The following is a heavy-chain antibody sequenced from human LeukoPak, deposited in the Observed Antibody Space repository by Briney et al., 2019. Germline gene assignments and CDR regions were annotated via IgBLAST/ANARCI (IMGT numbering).Heavy chain of an antibody. CDR1: GYTFTSYY. Sequence: ASVKVSCKASGYTFTSYYMHWERQAPGQGLEWMGIINPSGGSTSYAQKFQGRVTMTRDTSTSTVYMELSSLRSEDTAVYYCARDDHGGVLRYFDWSSYLFDYWGQGTLVTVSS. D-gene: IGHD3-9*01. J-gene: IGHJ4*02. CDR3: ARDDHGGVLRYFDWSSYLFDY. CDR2: INPSGGST. V-gene: IGHV1-46*01.